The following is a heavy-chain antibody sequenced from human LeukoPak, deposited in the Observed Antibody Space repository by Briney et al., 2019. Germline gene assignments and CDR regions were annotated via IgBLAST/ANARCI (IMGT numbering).Heavy chain of an antibody. D-gene: IGHD3-10*02. V-gene: IGHV3-21*01. CDR2: ISSSSTYI. CDR1: GFTFSSYS. J-gene: IGHJ6*04. CDR3: AELGITMIGGV. Sequence: GGSLRLSCAASGFTFSSYSMNWVRQAPGKGLEWVSSISSSSTYIYYADSVKGRFTISRDNAKNSLYLQMNSLRAEDTAVYYCAELGITMIGGVWGKGTTVTISS.